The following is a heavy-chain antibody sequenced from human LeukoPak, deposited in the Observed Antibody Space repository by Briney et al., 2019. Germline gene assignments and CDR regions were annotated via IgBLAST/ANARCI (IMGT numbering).Heavy chain of an antibody. J-gene: IGHJ3*02. D-gene: IGHD3-22*01. CDR1: GYSISSGYY. CDR2: IYHSGNT. Sequence: SETLSLTCTVSGYSISSGYYWCWSRQPPGKGLEGIGTIYHSGNTNYNPSLKGRVTISVDTSKNQFSLKLSSVTAADTAVYYCARYYYDSSGYYGGSAFDIWGQGTMVTVSS. CDR3: ARYYYDSSGYYGGSAFDI. V-gene: IGHV4-38-2*02.